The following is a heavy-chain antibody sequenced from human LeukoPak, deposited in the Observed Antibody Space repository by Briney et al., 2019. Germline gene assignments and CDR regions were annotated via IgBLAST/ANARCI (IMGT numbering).Heavy chain of an antibody. CDR1: GFTFSSYA. J-gene: IGHJ4*02. CDR3: AKAWGATHEFDY. CDR2: ISGSGGST. D-gene: IGHD1-26*01. V-gene: IGHV3-23*01. Sequence: GGSLRLSCAASGFTFSSYAMSWVRQAPGKGLEGVSAISGSGGSTYYADSVKGRFTISRDNSKNTLYLQMNSLRAEDTAVYYCAKAWGATHEFDYWGQGTLVTVSS.